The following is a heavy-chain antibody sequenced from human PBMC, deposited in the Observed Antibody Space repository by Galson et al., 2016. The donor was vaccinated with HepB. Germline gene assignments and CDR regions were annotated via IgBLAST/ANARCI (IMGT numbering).Heavy chain of an antibody. CDR2: INPSGGST. V-gene: IGHV1-46*01. Sequence: SVKVSCKASGYTFSDYYLHWVRQAPGQGLEWMGAINPSGGSTSNDQNFKGRVTMTSDTSAGTVSLELHSLRPEDTAVYYCAVTLTGDSSPGDNYSYMDVWGKGTTVTVSS. D-gene: IGHD3-9*01. CDR3: AVTLTGDSSPGDNYSYMDV. J-gene: IGHJ6*03. CDR1: GYTFSDYY.